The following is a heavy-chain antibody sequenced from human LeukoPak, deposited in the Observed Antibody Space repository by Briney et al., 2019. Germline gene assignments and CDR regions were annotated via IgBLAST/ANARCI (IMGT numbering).Heavy chain of an antibody. Sequence: SETLSLTCAVYGGSFSDYYWTWIRQPPGRGLEWIGEINDGERTSCNPSLKSRVTISIDTPKNHFSLELRSVTAADTAVYYCSIAYRSGNYYIQLGPRKYWFDPWGQGTLVTVSS. V-gene: IGHV4-34*01. CDR2: INDGERT. D-gene: IGHD3-10*01. CDR3: SIAYRSGNYYIQLGPRKYWFDP. CDR1: GGSFSDYY. J-gene: IGHJ5*02.